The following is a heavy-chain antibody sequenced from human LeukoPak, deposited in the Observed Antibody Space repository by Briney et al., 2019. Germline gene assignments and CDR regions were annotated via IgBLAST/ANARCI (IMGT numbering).Heavy chain of an antibody. CDR2: IKQDGSEK. CDR3: AREFEYSSSLDY. J-gene: IGHJ4*02. V-gene: IGHV3-7*01. CDR1: GFIFSNYQ. Sequence: GGSLRLSCAVSGFIFSNYQMSWVRQAPGKGLEWVANIKQDGSEKYYVDSVKGRFTISRDNAKNSLYLQMNSLRAEDTAVYYCAREFEYSSSLDYWGQGTLVTVSS. D-gene: IGHD6-6*01.